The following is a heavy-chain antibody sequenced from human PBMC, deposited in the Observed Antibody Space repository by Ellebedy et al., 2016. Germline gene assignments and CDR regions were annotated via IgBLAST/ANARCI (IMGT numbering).Heavy chain of an antibody. D-gene: IGHD6-19*01. CDR2: ISGGKSDT. Sequence: GGSLRLXXAASGFTSSNSAMNWVRQAPGKGLEWVSVISGGKSDTYYADSVKGRFTISRDNSKNTLYLQMNSLRAEDTAVYYCAKAPTAVAGSDYWGQGTLVTVSS. J-gene: IGHJ4*02. CDR3: AKAPTAVAGSDY. CDR1: GFTSSNSA. V-gene: IGHV3-23*01.